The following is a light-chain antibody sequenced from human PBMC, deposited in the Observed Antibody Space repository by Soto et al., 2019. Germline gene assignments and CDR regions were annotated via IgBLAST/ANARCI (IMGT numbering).Light chain of an antibody. J-gene: IGLJ3*02. V-gene: IGLV2-14*01. CDR3: SSYTSSSTAV. CDR1: SSDVGGYNS. Sequence: QSVLTQPASVSGSPGQSITISCTGTSSDVGGYNSVSWYQQHPGKAPKLMIYEVSHRPSGVSNRFSGSKSGNTASLTISGLQAEDEADYYCSSYTSSSTAVFGGGTKLTVL. CDR2: EVS.